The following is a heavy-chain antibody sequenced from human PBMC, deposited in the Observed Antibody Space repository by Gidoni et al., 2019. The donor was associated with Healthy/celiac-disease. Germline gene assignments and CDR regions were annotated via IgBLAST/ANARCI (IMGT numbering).Heavy chain of an antibody. J-gene: IGHJ6*02. Sequence: EVQLLESGGGLVQPGGSLRLSCAASACTFSSYAVSWVRQAPGKGLGGVSAISGSGGSTYYADSVKVRFTISRDNSKNTLYLQMNSMRAEDTAVYYCQVGRTVDYYYYGMDVWGQGTTVTVSS. V-gene: IGHV3-23*01. CDR2: ISGSGGST. CDR3: QVGRTVDYYYYGMDV. D-gene: IGHD3-10*01. CDR1: ACTFSSYA.